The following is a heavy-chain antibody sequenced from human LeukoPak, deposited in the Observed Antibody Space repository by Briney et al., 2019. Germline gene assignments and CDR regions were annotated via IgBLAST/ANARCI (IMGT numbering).Heavy chain of an antibody. D-gene: IGHD3-3*01. J-gene: IGHJ4*02. CDR3: ARELYDFWKNFDY. V-gene: IGHV3-30*04. Sequence: GGSLRLSCAASGFTFSNYAMHWVRQAPGKGLEWVAVISYDGSNKYYTDSVKGRFTISRDNAKNSLYLQMNSLRAEDTAVYYCARELYDFWKNFDYWGQGTLVTVSS. CDR1: GFTFSNYA. CDR2: ISYDGSNK.